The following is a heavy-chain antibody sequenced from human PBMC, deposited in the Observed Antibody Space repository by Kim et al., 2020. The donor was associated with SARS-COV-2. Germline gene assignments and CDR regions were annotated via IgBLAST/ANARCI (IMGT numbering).Heavy chain of an antibody. CDR1: GDSVSSNYW. CDR3: VRDPVAGGGINWDFDL. Sequence: SETLSLTCAVSGDSVSSNYWWSWVRQAPGQGLEWIGGKYRSGRTNYTPSLKSRVTISLDKSKNQFSLNLTSVTAADTALYYCVRDPVAGGGINWDFDLWG. J-gene: IGHJ2*01. CDR2: KYRSGRT. D-gene: IGHD1-26*01. V-gene: IGHV4-4*02.